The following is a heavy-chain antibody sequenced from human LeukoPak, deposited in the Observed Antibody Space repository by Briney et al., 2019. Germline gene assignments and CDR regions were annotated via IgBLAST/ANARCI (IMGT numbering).Heavy chain of an antibody. Sequence: PGGSLRLSCAASGFTFSSYAMHWVHQAPGKGLEWVAVISYDGSNKYYADSVKGRFTISRDNSKNTLYLQMNSLRAEDTAVHYCVRDHGRFAWKFYFDYWGQGTLVTVSS. CDR3: VRDHGRFAWKFYFDY. V-gene: IGHV3-30*01. J-gene: IGHJ4*02. CDR1: GFTFSSYA. CDR2: ISYDGSNK. D-gene: IGHD1-1*01.